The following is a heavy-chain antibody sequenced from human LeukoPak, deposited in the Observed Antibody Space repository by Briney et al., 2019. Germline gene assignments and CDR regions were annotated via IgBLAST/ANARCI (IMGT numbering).Heavy chain of an antibody. CDR2: ISYDGNSK. D-gene: IGHD6-19*01. V-gene: IGHV3-30*18. J-gene: IGHJ5*02. Sequence: GGSLRLSCAASGFTLSTYGMHWVRQAPGKGLEWVAMISYDGNSKQYADLVKGRFTISRDNSKNTLYLQMNSLRTEDTAVYHCAKDLYGSGWCNYFDPWGQGALVTVSS. CDR3: AKDLYGSGWCNYFDP. CDR1: GFTLSTYG.